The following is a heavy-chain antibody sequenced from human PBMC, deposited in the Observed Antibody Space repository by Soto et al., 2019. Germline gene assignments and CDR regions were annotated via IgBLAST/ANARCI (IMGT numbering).Heavy chain of an antibody. CDR3: VRNHVYD. CDR1: GYTFTTYA. J-gene: IGHJ4*02. D-gene: IGHD2-8*01. CDR2: IRTSNGDT. V-gene: IGHV1-3*04. Sequence: QDQLVQSGAEVKKPGASVKVSCKVSGYTFTTYAIHWVRQAPGQGLEWMGTIRTSNGDTEYSQKLKDRFTITIDTSARTVYMELSSLRSEDTGLDYCVRNHVYDWGQGTLVTVSS.